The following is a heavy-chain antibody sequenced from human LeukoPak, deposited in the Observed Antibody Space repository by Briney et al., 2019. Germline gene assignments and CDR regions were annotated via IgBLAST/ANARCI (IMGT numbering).Heavy chain of an antibody. Sequence: GASVKVSCKASGGTFSRFTISWVRQAPGQGLEWMGGIIPVLGTANYGQKFQGRVTMTRDMSTSTVYMELSSLRSEDTAVYYCARVGILGYYFDYWGQGTLVTVSS. CDR3: ARVGILGYYFDY. CDR2: IIPVLGTA. D-gene: IGHD3-9*01. V-gene: IGHV1-69*16. CDR1: GGTFSRFT. J-gene: IGHJ4*02.